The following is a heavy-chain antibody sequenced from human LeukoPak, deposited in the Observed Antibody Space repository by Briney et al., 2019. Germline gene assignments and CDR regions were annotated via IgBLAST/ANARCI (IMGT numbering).Heavy chain of an antibody. CDR1: GASISSYY. Sequence: SETLSLTCTVSGASISSYYWSWIRQPAGKGLEWIGHVSTSGSTNYNPSLKSRVTMSVDTSKNQFSLKLSSVTAADTALYYCARAPGGDFWSGSQYFFEYWGQGTLVTVSS. V-gene: IGHV4-4*07. D-gene: IGHD3-3*01. J-gene: IGHJ4*02. CDR3: ARAPGGDFWSGSQYFFEY. CDR2: VSTSGST.